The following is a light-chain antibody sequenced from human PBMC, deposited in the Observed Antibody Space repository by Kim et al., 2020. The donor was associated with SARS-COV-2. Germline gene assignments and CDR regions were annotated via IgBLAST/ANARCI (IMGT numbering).Light chain of an antibody. J-gene: IGKJ4*01. CDR3: QQYSSVPLT. CDR1: QVIGNS. V-gene: IGKV1-NL1*01. Sequence: ASIRDRVTITCRASQVIGNSLVWYQQKSGQAPNLLVYTTSRLHSGVPSRFSGSGSGTDYTLTISSLQPEDFATYYCQQYSSVPLTFGGGTKVDIK. CDR2: TTS.